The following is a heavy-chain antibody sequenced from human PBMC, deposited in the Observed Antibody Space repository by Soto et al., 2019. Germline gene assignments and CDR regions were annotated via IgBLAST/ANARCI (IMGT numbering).Heavy chain of an antibody. CDR3: ARSGTLGDGWDAFDI. CDR2: IGTAGDT. Sequence: GGSLRLSCAASGFTFSSYDMHWVRQATGKGLEWVSAIGTAGDTYYPGSVKGRFTISRENAKNSLYLQMNSLRAGDTAVYYCARSGTLGDGWDAFDIWGQGTMVTVSS. J-gene: IGHJ3*02. D-gene: IGHD3-10*01. V-gene: IGHV3-13*01. CDR1: GFTFSSYD.